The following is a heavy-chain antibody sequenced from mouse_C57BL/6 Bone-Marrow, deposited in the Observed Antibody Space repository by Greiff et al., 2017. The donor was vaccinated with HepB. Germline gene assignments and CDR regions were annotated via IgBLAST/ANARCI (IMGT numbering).Heavy chain of an antibody. J-gene: IGHJ2*01. CDR2: ISSGGSYT. D-gene: IGHD2-3*01. CDR3: ARPLIYDGYYLYYFDY. CDR1: GFTFSSYG. V-gene: IGHV5-6*01. Sequence: VQLKESGGDLVKPGGSLKLSCAASGFTFSSYGMSWVRQTPDKRLEWVATISSGGSYTYYPDSVKGRFTISRDNAKNTLYLQMSSLKSEDTAMYYCARPLIYDGYYLYYFDYWGQGTTLTVSS.